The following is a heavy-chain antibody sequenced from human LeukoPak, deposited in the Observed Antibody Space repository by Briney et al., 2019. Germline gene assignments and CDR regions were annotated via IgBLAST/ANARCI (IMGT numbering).Heavy chain of an antibody. Sequence: ASVKLSCTASGYTFTGYYMHWVRQAPGQGLECMGWINLNSGGTGYAQRFQGRVTMTRDTSISTAYMELSSLRSDDTAVYYCARVPGQWPAQGFDYWGQGTLVTVSS. CDR3: ARVPGQWPAQGFDY. V-gene: IGHV1-2*02. D-gene: IGHD6-19*01. CDR1: GYTFTGYY. J-gene: IGHJ4*02. CDR2: INLNSGGT.